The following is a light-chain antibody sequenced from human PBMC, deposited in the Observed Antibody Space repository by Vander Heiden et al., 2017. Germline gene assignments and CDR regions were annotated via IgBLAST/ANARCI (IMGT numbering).Light chain of an antibody. Sequence: QSVLTQPPSASGTPGQRVTISCSGSSSNIGTYTVNWYQQLPETAPNLLIYSNKRRPSGVPDRFSGSKSGTSASLAISGLQSVDEADYYCVAWDDSLTGYVFGTGTKVTVL. V-gene: IGLV1-44*01. J-gene: IGLJ1*01. CDR1: SSNIGTYT. CDR3: VAWDDSLTGYV. CDR2: SNK.